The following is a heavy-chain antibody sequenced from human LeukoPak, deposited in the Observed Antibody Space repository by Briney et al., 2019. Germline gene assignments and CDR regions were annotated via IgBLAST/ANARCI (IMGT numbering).Heavy chain of an antibody. D-gene: IGHD3-22*01. CDR3: ARDRPYYYDSSGYYQPYYFDY. CDR1: GYTFTSYG. V-gene: IGHV1-18*01. J-gene: IGHJ4*02. CDR2: ISAYNGNT. Sequence: ASVKVSCKASGYTFTSYGILWVRQAPGQGLEWMGWISAYNGNTNYAQKLQGRVTMTTDTSTSTAYMELRSLRSDDTAVYYCARDRPYYYDSSGYYQPYYFDYWGQGTLVTVSS.